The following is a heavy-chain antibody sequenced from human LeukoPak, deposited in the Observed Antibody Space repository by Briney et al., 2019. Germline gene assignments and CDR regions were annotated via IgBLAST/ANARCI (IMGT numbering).Heavy chain of an antibody. CDR1: GGSFSGYY. J-gene: IGHJ6*03. CDR3: ASPLLLSGSYFPHYYYYYMDV. D-gene: IGHD1-26*01. V-gene: IGHV4-34*01. CDR2: ISHSGST. Sequence: SETLSLTCAVYGGSFSGYYLSWIRQPPGKGLEWFGEISHSGSTNYNPSLKSRVTISVDPSKNQFSLKLSSVTAADTAVYYCASPLLLSGSYFPHYYYYYMDVWGKGTTVTVSS.